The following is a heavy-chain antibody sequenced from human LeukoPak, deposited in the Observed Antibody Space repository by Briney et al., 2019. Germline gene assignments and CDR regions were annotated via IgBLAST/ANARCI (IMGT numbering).Heavy chain of an antibody. J-gene: IGHJ4*02. V-gene: IGHV1-46*01. CDR2: INPRGDAT. CDR1: GYTFTSYG. Sequence: ASVKASCKASGYTFTSYGISWVRQAPGQGLEWMGAINPRGDATIGAQKFQGRVTTTRDTSTSTVYIELSSLRSEDTAVYYCAREGQQLKHFDYWGQGTLVTVSS. D-gene: IGHD1-1*01. CDR3: AREGQQLKHFDY.